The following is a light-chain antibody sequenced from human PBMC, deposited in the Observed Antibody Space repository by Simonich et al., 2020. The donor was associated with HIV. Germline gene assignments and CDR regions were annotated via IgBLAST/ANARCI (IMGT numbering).Light chain of an antibody. CDR2: DAS. V-gene: IGKV3-11*01. CDR1: QSVSNY. Sequence: EIVLTQSPATLSLSPGERATLSSRASQSVSNYLAWYQQKPGQAPRLLIYDASNRATGIPARFSGSGSGTDFTLTISSLEPEDFAVYYCQQRSNWPRTFGQGTKVEIK. J-gene: IGKJ1*01. CDR3: QQRSNWPRT.